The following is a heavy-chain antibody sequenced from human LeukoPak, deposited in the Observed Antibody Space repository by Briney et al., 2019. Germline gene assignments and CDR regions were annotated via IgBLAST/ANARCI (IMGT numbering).Heavy chain of an antibody. CDR3: ARDGLGYCSSTSCRPFDY. Sequence: GGSLRLSCAASGFTFSSYSMNWVRQAPGKGPEWVSYISSSSSTIYYADSVKGRFTISRDNAKNSLYLQMNSLRAEDTAVYYCARDGLGYCSSTSCRPFDYWGQGTLVTVSS. D-gene: IGHD2-2*01. J-gene: IGHJ4*02. V-gene: IGHV3-48*01. CDR2: ISSSSSTI. CDR1: GFTFSSYS.